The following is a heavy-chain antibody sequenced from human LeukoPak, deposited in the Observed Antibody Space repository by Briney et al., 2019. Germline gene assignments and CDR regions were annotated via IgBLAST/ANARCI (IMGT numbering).Heavy chain of an antibody. J-gene: IGHJ4*02. CDR3: ARNVGWYSHDS. Sequence: SETLSLTCTVSGDSLSSHYWGWIRQPPGKGLEWIGYIYGSGSTHYDPSLRSRVTISEDTSKNQFSLKLTSVTAADTAVYYCARNVGWYSHDSWGQGTLVTVSS. V-gene: IGHV4-59*08. CDR1: GDSLSSHY. CDR2: IYGSGST. D-gene: IGHD6-19*01.